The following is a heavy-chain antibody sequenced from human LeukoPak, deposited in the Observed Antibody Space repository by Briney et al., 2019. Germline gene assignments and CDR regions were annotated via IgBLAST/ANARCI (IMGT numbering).Heavy chain of an antibody. J-gene: IGHJ4*02. D-gene: IGHD6-19*01. V-gene: IGHV1-2*02. CDR2: INPNSRGT. CDR3: ARGHIYTSGPFDS. Sequence: ASVTVSCKASGYTFTAYYMHWVRQAPGQGLEWMGWINPNSRGTNYAQKFQGRVTMTRDTSISTAYMELSRLRSDDTAVYYCARGHIYTSGPFDSWGEGTLVTLST. CDR1: GYTFTAYY.